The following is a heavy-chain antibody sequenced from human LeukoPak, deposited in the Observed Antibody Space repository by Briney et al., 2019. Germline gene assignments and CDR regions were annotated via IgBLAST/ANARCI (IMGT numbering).Heavy chain of an antibody. Sequence: GGSLRLSCAASGFTFNSYEMNWVRQAPGKGLKWISYISSSANSIYYADSVKGRFTISRDNAKNTLYLQMDSLRAEDTAVYFCARGGPGSYSAADYWGQGTLVTVSS. D-gene: IGHD3-10*01. CDR1: GFTFNSYE. CDR3: ARGGPGSYSAADY. CDR2: ISSSANSI. V-gene: IGHV3-48*03. J-gene: IGHJ4*02.